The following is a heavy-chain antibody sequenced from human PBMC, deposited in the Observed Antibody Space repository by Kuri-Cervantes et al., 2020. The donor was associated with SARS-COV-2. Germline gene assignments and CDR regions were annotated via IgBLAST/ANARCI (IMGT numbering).Heavy chain of an antibody. CDR3: AEDGGPDY. CDR2: IYSGGSST. V-gene: IGHV3-23*03. CDR1: GFTFSSYA. D-gene: IGHD2-15*01. Sequence: LSLTCAASGFTFSSYAMSWVRQAPGKGLEWVSVIYSGGSSTYYADSVKGRFTISRDNSKNTLYLQMNSLRAEDTAVYYCAEDGGPDYWGQGTLVTVSS. J-gene: IGHJ4*02.